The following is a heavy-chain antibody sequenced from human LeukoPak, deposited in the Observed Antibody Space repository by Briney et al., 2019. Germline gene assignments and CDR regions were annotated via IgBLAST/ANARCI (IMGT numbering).Heavy chain of an antibody. V-gene: IGHV3-73*01. CDR1: GFTFSGSA. D-gene: IGHD3-10*01. CDR3: TSPKRWVGRPNYYYYMDV. J-gene: IGHJ6*03. CDR2: IRSKANSYAT. Sequence: GGSLRLSCAAPGFTFSGSAMHWVRQASGKGLEWVGRIRSKANSYATAYAASVKGRFTISRDDSKNTAYLQMNSLKTEDTAVYYCTSPKRWVGRPNYYYYMDVWGKGTTVTVSS.